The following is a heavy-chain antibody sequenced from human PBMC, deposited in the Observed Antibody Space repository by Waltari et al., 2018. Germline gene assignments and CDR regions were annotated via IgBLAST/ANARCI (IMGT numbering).Heavy chain of an antibody. Sequence: EVQLVQSGAEVKKPGESLTISCKGSGYSFTSYWIGWVRQRPGKGLRGRGSSAPGGADTRCRPSFQGQVTISAVKSISTGYRQWSSLKASDTAMYYCARQRGTRYDYWGQGTLVTVSS. J-gene: IGHJ4*02. CDR1: GYSFTSYW. V-gene: IGHV5-51*01. CDR3: ARQRGTRYDY. D-gene: IGHD2-2*01. CDR2: SAPGGADT.